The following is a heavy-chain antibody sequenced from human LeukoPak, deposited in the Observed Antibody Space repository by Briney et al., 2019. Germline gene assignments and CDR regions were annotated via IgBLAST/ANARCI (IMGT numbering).Heavy chain of an antibody. D-gene: IGHD1-26*01. CDR1: GFTFSSYG. Sequence: PGGSLRLSCAASGFTFSSYGMNWVRQAPGKGLEWVSAISGSGGSTYYADSVKGRFTISRDNSKNTLYLQMNSLRAEDTAVYYCAEDRAGIVGATSCDYWGQGTLVTVSS. V-gene: IGHV3-23*01. CDR2: ISGSGGST. J-gene: IGHJ4*02. CDR3: AEDRAGIVGATSCDY.